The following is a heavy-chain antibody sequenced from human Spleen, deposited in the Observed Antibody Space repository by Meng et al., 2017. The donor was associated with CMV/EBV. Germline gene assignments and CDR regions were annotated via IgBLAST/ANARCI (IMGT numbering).Heavy chain of an antibody. CDR2: VDPEDGET. V-gene: IGHV1-69-2*01. Sequence: FKVSGYTFTDYYMHWVQQAPGKGREWMGLVDPEDGETIYAEKFQGRVTITADTSTDTAYMELSSLGSEDTAVYYCALYSSGYYGLGYWGQGTLVTVSS. CDR1: GYTFTDYY. J-gene: IGHJ4*02. D-gene: IGHD3-22*01. CDR3: ALYSSGYYGLGY.